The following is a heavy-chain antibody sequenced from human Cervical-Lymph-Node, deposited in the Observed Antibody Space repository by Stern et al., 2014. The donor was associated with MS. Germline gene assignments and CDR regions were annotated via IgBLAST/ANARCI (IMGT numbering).Heavy chain of an antibody. CDR2: ISYDGSNK. J-gene: IGHJ6*02. V-gene: IGHV3-30*18. Sequence: VQLVESGGGVVQPGRSLRLSCAASGFTFSSYGMHWVRQAPGKGLEWVAVISYDGSNKYYADSVKGRFTISRDNSNNTLYLQMNSLRAEDTAVYYCAKENIAAAGTNYGMDVWGQGTTVTVSS. CDR1: GFTFSSYG. CDR3: AKENIAAAGTNYGMDV. D-gene: IGHD6-13*01.